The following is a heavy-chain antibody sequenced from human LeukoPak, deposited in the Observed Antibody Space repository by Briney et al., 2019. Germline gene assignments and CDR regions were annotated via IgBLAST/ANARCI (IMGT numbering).Heavy chain of an antibody. J-gene: IGHJ4*02. CDR2: IYYRGST. CDR1: GGSISSSSDY. D-gene: IGHD3-22*01. CDR3: AKDSYLRGGYYFFDS. Sequence: PSETLSLTCTVSGGSISSSSDYWGWIRQPPGKGLEWIGSIYYRGSTYYNPSLKSRITISVDTSKNQFSLKLSSVTAADTAVYYCAKDSYLRGGYYFFDSWGQGTLVTVFS. V-gene: IGHV4-39*07.